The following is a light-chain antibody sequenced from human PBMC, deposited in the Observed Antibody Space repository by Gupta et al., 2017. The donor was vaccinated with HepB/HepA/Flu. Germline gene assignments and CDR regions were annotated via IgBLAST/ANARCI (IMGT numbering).Light chain of an antibody. J-gene: IGKJ2*01. Sequence: DIVLTQCPGTLSLSPGDRATLSCRASQIICRDYFTWYQQKPGQAPRLLIHGTSSRATGIPDRFSGSGSGTDFTLIISRLEPEDFAVYYCQQCAGSPYTFGQGTKLEIK. CDR2: GTS. CDR3: QQCAGSPYT. V-gene: IGKV3-20*01. CDR1: QIICRDY.